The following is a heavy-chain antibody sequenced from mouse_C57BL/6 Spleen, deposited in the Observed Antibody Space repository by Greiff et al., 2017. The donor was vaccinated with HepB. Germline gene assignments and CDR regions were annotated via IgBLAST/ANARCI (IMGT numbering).Heavy chain of an antibody. Sequence: EVQLQQSGPELVKPGASVKISCKASGYTFTDYNMDWVKQSHGKSLEWIGDINPNNGGTIYNQKFKGKATLTVDKSSSTAYMELRSLTSEDTAVYYCASSYDNYAMDYWGQGTSVTVSS. J-gene: IGHJ4*01. D-gene: IGHD2-12*01. CDR3: ASSYDNYAMDY. CDR2: INPNNGGT. CDR1: GYTFTDYN. V-gene: IGHV1-18*01.